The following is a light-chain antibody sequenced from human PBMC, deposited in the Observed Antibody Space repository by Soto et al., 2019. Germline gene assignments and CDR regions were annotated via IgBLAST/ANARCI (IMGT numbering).Light chain of an antibody. J-gene: IGLJ1*01. V-gene: IGLV2-14*01. CDR3: SAYRSSSTLYI. Sequence: QSALTQPASVSGPPGQSSTISCTGTSSDVGGYKYVSWYQQHPGKAPKLMIYDVSNRPSGVSNRFSGSKSGNTASLTISGLQAEDEADYYCSAYRSSSTLYIFGSRTKVTVL. CDR2: DVS. CDR1: SSDVGGYKY.